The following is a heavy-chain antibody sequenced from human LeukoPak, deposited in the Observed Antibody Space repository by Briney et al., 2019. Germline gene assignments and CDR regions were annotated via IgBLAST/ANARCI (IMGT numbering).Heavy chain of an antibody. CDR2: IYYSGST. CDR3: ARGIESYGDYGY. CDR1: GGSISSGDYY. V-gene: IGHV4-30-4*08. D-gene: IGHD4-17*01. Sequence: KTSQTLSLTCTVSGGSISSGDYYWRWIRQPPGKGLEWIGYIYYSGSTYYNPSLKSRVTISIDTSKNQFSLKLSSLTAADTAIYYCARGIESYGDYGYWGQGILVTVSS. J-gene: IGHJ4*02.